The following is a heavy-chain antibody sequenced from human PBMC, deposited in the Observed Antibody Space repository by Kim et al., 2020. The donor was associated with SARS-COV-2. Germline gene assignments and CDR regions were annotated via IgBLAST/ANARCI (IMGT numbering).Heavy chain of an antibody. V-gene: IGHV4-34*01. CDR3: ARGITIFGVVIESPHNWFDP. CDR2: INHSGST. CDR1: GGSFSGYY. Sequence: SQTLSLTCAVYGGSFSGYYWSWIRQPPGKGLEWIGEINHSGSTNYNPSLKSRVTISVDTSKNQFSLKLSSVTAADTAVYYCARGITIFGVVIESPHNWFDPWGQGTLVTVSS. J-gene: IGHJ5*02. D-gene: IGHD3-3*01.